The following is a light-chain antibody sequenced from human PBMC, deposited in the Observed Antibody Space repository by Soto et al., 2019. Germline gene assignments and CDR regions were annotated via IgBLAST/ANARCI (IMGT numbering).Light chain of an antibody. CDR3: QQYGRSPYT. CDR2: GAS. CDR1: LNFDNTF. Sequence: ETVLTQSPGTLSLSPRERATLSCRASLNFDNTFLAWYQQKPGQAPRLLIYGASSRATGIPDRFSGSESETDFTVTISRQEPEDFAVYYCQQYGRSPYTFGQETKLEIK. J-gene: IGKJ2*01. V-gene: IGKV3-20*01.